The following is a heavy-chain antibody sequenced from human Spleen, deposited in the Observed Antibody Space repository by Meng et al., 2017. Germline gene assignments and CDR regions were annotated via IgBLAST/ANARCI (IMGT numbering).Heavy chain of an antibody. J-gene: IGHJ5*02. D-gene: IGHD6-19*01. CDR1: GYTFTSSA. CDR3: ARDFTSGSSGDP. V-gene: IGHV1-3*01. Sequence: VQLVQSGAEVKKPGASLKFSCKAFGYTFTSSAIHWVRQAPGQSLEWKGWITPGSGNTKYSQKFQGRVTITRDTSASTAYMELSTLRSEDTAVYYCARDFTSGSSGDPWGQGTLVTVSS. CDR2: ITPGSGNT.